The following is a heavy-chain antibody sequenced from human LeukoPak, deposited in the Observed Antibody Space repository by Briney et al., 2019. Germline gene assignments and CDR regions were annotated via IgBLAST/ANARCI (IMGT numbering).Heavy chain of an antibody. CDR2: AGSSSR. V-gene: IGHV3-23*01. Sequence: PGGSLRPSCLASGFSFSNYAMSWVRQAPGKGLEWVSNAGSSSRLYGDSVKGRFSVSRDNSKNTLYLQMNSLRADDTAVYYCAKQRGALRENNYMDFWGKGTTVTVSS. CDR1: GFSFSNYA. CDR3: AKQRGALRENNYMDF. J-gene: IGHJ6*03.